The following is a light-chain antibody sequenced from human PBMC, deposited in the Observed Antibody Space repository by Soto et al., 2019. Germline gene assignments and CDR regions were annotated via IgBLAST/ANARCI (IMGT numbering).Light chain of an antibody. J-gene: IGKJ1*01. Sequence: EIVLTQSPGTLSLSPGERATLSCRAGQSVSSNFLAWYQQEPGQAPRLLIYGASNRATGIPDRFSGSGSGTDFSLTISRLEPEDFAVYYCQQYGTSPRTFGQGTKVDIK. CDR2: GAS. V-gene: IGKV3-20*01. CDR3: QQYGTSPRT. CDR1: QSVSSNF.